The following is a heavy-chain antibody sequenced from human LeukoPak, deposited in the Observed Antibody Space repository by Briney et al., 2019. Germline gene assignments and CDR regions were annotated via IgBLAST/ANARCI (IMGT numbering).Heavy chain of an antibody. D-gene: IGHD3-10*01. CDR1: GGSISSYY. CDR2: TYYSGST. Sequence: PSETLSLTCTVSGGSISSYYWSWIRQPPGKGLEWIGYTYYSGSTNYNPSLKSRVTISVDTSKNQFSLKLSSVTAADTAVYYCAREWALSGTGSIGCPYWGQGTLVTVSS. CDR3: AREWALSGTGSIGCPY. J-gene: IGHJ4*02. V-gene: IGHV4-59*01.